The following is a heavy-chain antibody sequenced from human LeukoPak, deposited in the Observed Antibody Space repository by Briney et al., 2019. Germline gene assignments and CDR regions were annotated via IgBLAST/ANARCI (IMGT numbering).Heavy chain of an antibody. CDR3: ARSMIFPPDSFDY. D-gene: IGHD3-22*01. Sequence: GGSLRLSCAASGFTFSSFWMHWVRQAPGKGLVWVSRISSDGSSTTYADSVKGRFTISRDNAKNTLYLQMSSLRAEDTAVYYCARSMIFPPDSFDYWGQGTLVTVSS. V-gene: IGHV3-74*01. CDR2: ISSDGSST. CDR1: GFTFSSFW. J-gene: IGHJ4*02.